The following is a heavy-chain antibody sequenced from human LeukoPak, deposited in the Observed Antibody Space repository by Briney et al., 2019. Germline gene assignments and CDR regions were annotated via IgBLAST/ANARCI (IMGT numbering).Heavy chain of an antibody. CDR1: GFTFSSYS. CDR2: ISSGSSYI. V-gene: IGHV3-21*01. Sequence: GGSLRLSCAASGFTFSSYSMNWVRQAPGKGLEWVSSISSGSSYIYYADSVKGRFTISRDNAKNSLYLQMNSLRAEDTAVCYCARDKDYGDKRLLDYWGQGTLVTVSS. J-gene: IGHJ4*02. D-gene: IGHD4-23*01. CDR3: ARDKDYGDKRLLDY.